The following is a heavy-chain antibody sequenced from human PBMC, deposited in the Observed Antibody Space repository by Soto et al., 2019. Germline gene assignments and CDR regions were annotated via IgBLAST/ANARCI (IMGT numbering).Heavy chain of an antibody. Sequence: EVQLVESGGGLVQPGGSLRLSCAASGFTFSNYWMYWVRQAPGKGLEWVSRINSDGSVSSYADSVKGRLTISRDNVKNTLYLQMDILRAEDTALYYCARGDCVGGTCYSLAGSFYYYMDVWGKGTTVTVFS. V-gene: IGHV3-74*02. J-gene: IGHJ6*03. D-gene: IGHD2-15*01. CDR3: ARGDCVGGTCYSLAGSFYYYMDV. CDR2: INSDGSVS. CDR1: GFTFSNYW.